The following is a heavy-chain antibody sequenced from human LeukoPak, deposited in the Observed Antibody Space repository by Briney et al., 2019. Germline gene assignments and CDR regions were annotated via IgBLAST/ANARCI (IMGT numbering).Heavy chain of an antibody. CDR3: ARGYGVNYYYYGMDV. V-gene: IGHV4-30-2*01. CDR2: IYHSGST. J-gene: IGHJ6*02. D-gene: IGHD3-10*01. Sequence: SENLSLTCAVSGGSISSGGYSWSWIRQPPGKGLEWIGYIYHSGSTNYNPSLKSRVTISVDTSKNQFSLKLSSVTAADTAVYYCARGYGVNYYYYGMDVWGQGTTVTVSS. CDR1: GGSISSGGYS.